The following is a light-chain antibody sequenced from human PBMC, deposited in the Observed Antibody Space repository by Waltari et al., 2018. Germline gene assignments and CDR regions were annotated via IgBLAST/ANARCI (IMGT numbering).Light chain of an antibody. V-gene: IGKV4-1*01. Sequence: DLFMTQSPDSLAVSLGERATINCKSSQSVLYNSNGKNYLAWYQQKPGQPPKLLIYWVSTRQSGVPDRFSGSGSGTDFTLTINSLQAEDVAVYYCQQYYRSRTFGQGTKVEIK. CDR2: WVS. CDR3: QQYYRSRT. J-gene: IGKJ1*01. CDR1: QSVLYNSNGKNY.